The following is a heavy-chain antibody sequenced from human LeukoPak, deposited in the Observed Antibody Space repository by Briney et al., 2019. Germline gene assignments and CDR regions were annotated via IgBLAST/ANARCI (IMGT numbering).Heavy chain of an antibody. V-gene: IGHV3-49*03. D-gene: IGHD3-22*01. Sequence: GGSLRLSCAASGFTFGDYAMSWFRQAPGKGLEWVGFIRSKAYGGTTEYAASVKGRFTISRDDSKSIAYLQMNSLKTEDTAVYYCSRGRYYDSSGPVDYWGQGTLVTVSS. CDR2: IRSKAYGGTT. J-gene: IGHJ4*02. CDR3: SRGRYYDSSGPVDY. CDR1: GFTFGDYA.